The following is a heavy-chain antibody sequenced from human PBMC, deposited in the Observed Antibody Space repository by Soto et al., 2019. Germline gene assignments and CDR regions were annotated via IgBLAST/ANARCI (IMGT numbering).Heavy chain of an antibody. V-gene: IGHV3-33*01. CDR2: IWYDGSNK. CDR1: GFTFSNYG. Sequence: QVQLVESGGGVVQPGRSLRLSCAASGFTFSNYGMHWVRQAPGKGLEWVAVIWYDGSNKYYADSVKGRFTISRDNSKNTLYLQMNSLRAEDTAVYYCARGRYCTNGVCYTAGEDWGQGTLVTVSS. D-gene: IGHD2-8*01. J-gene: IGHJ4*02. CDR3: ARGRYCTNGVCYTAGED.